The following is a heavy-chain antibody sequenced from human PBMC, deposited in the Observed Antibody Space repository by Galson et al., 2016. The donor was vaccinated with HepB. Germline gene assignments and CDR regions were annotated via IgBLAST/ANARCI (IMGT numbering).Heavy chain of an antibody. J-gene: IGHJ3*02. Sequence: SLRLSCAASGFTFSSYDMSWVRQAPGKGLEWVSAIRGSGGSTFYADSVKGRFTISRDNSMNTLYLQMNSLRAEDAAVYYCASHLGGSSLDPFDIWGRGTMVTVSS. CDR1: GFTFSSYD. D-gene: IGHD3-16*01. V-gene: IGHV3-23*01. CDR3: ASHLGGSSLDPFDI. CDR2: IRGSGGST.